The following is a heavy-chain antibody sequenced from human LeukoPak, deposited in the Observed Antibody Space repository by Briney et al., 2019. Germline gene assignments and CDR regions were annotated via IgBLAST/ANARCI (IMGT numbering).Heavy chain of an antibody. D-gene: IGHD6-13*01. J-gene: IGHJ5*02. CDR1: GGSVTRYY. CDR2: IYHSGST. V-gene: IGHV4-59*02. Sequence: PSETLSLTCTVSGGSVTRYYWSWIRQPPGKGLEWIGYIYHSGSTFYNPSLKSRVTISIDTSKNQFSLKLSSVTAADTAVYYCARSLQYSSSWYWFDPWGQGTLVTVPS. CDR3: ARSLQYSSSWYWFDP.